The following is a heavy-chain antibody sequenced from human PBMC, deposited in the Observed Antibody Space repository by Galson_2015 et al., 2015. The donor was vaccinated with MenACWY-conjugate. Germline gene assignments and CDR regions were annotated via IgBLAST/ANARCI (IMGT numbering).Heavy chain of an antibody. J-gene: IGHJ4*02. Sequence: SVKVSCKASGYTFINYYMHWVRQAPGQGLEWMGLTKPSGGTTHYAQKFQGRVTMTRDTSTNTVYMELSSLRSEDTAVYYCARGPYSSGWTAVDYWGQGTLVTVSS. CDR3: ARGPYSSGWTAVDY. D-gene: IGHD6-19*01. CDR2: TKPSGGTT. V-gene: IGHV1-46*01. CDR1: GYTFINYY.